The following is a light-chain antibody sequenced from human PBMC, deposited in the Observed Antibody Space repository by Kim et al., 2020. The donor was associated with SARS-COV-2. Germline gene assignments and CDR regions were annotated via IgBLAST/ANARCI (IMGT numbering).Light chain of an antibody. CDR2: DAS. V-gene: IGKV3-15*01. CDR3: QQYKKWPQGLT. Sequence: EIVMTQSPATLSVSPGERATLSCRASQSISNNLAWYQQKPGQAPRLLIYDASTRATGIPARFSGSGSGTEFTLTISSLQSEDFAVYYCQQYKKWPQGLTFGGGTKVDIK. J-gene: IGKJ4*01. CDR1: QSISNN.